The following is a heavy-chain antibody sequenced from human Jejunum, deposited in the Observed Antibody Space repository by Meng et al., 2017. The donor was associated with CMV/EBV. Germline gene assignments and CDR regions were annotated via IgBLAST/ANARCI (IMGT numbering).Heavy chain of an antibody. Sequence: AASGFTVDDNYMTWVRRAPGEGLEWVSVVFAGGTTYYADSVKGRFTISRDTSQNTVYLHMNSLRADDTAVYYCARLSSDHYYAIVVWGQGTTVTVSS. CDR2: VFAGGTT. D-gene: IGHD3-10*02. J-gene: IGHJ6*02. V-gene: IGHV3-53*01. CDR1: GFTVDDNY. CDR3: ARLSSDHYYAIVV.